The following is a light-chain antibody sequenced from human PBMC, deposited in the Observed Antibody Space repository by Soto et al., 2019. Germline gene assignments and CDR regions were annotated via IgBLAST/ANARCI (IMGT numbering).Light chain of an antibody. Sequence: DVHMSQSPSSLSAPVGNRFTITCRASQSISSSLNWYQQKTGKAPKLLIYSASSLQSGVPSRFSGSGSGTDFTLTISSLAPEDVEVYYCQQHNNWPLTFGGGTKVDIK. CDR1: QSISSS. V-gene: IGKV1-39*01. CDR3: QQHNNWPLT. CDR2: SAS. J-gene: IGKJ4*01.